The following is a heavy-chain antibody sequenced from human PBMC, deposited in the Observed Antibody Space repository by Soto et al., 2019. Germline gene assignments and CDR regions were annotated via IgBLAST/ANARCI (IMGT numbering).Heavy chain of an antibody. V-gene: IGHV5-10-1*01. J-gene: IGHJ6*02. CDR2: IDPSNSYL. CDR1: GYSFTTHW. D-gene: IGHD1-1*01. Sequence: PGESLKLPCQGPGYSFTTHWITWVRQTPGKGLEWMGRIDPSNSYLNYSPSFQGHVTISADSSISTAYLQWSRLEASDNAICYCARRLSGPKEEYNAYYSYGLNVGGQGTKFTSP. CDR3: ARRLSGPKEEYNAYYSYGLNV.